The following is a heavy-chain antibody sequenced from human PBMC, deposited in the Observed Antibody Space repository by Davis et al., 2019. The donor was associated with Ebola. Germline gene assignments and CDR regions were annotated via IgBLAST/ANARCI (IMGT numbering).Heavy chain of an antibody. CDR2: ISGSGGST. J-gene: IGHJ4*02. CDR1: GFTFSSYA. V-gene: IGHV3-23*01. Sequence: GESLKISCAASGFTFSSYAMSWVRQAPGKGLEWVSAISGSGGSTYYADSVKGRFTISRDNSKNTLYLQMNSLRAEDTAVYYCAGIGDRLRFLEWLSFFDYWGQGTLVTVSS. CDR3: AGIGDRLRFLEWLSFFDY. D-gene: IGHD3-3*01.